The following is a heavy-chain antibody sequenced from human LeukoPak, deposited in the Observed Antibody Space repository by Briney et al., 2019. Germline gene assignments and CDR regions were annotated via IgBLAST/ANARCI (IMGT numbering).Heavy chain of an antibody. CDR1: GGSISSGGYS. Sequence: SETLSLTCAVSGGSISSGGYSWNWIRQPPGKGLEWIGYIYHSGSTYYNPSLKSRVTISVDRSKNQFSLKLSSVTAADTAVYYCARGVPSAATQVFDYWGQGTLVTVSS. CDR3: ARGVPSAATQVFDY. CDR2: IYHSGST. V-gene: IGHV4-30-2*01. J-gene: IGHJ4*02. D-gene: IGHD2-15*01.